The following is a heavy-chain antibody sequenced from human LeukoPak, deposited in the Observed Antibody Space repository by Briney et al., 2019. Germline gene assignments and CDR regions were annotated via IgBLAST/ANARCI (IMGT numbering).Heavy chain of an antibody. CDR3: HVLGSSSAVNWFDP. J-gene: IGHJ5*02. V-gene: IGHV1-2*02. Sequence: ASVKVSCKASGYTFTGYHMHWVRQAPGQGLEWMGWINPNSGGTNYAQKFQGRVTMTRDTSISTAYMELSRLRSDDTAVYYCHVLGSSSAVNWFDPWGQGTLVTVSS. D-gene: IGHD6-6*01. CDR2: INPNSGGT. CDR1: GYTFTGYH.